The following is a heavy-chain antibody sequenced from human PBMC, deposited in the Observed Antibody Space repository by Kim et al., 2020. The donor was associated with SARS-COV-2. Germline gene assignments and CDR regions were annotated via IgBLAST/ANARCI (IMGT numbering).Heavy chain of an antibody. Sequence: GGSLRLSCVASGFTFSSYGIHWVRQAPGKGLEWVAVISYDGSIEYYGDSVKGRFTISRDSSKKTVFLKMNSLRAEDTAFYYCAKDLPDYRDYYYYDLDVWVRGTTVTVSS. J-gene: IGHJ6*02. CDR3: AKDLPDYRDYYYYDLDV. CDR1: GFTFSSYG. CDR2: ISYDGSIE. D-gene: IGHD4-17*01. V-gene: IGHV3-30*18.